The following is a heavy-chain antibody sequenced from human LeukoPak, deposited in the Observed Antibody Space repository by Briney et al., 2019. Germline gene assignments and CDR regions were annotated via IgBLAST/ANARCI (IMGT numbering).Heavy chain of an antibody. Sequence: SETLSLTCAVYGGSFSGYYWSWIRQPPGKGLEWIGEINHSGSTNYNPSLKSRVTISVDTSKNQFSLKLSSVTAADTAVYYCARDKKVVVPAAPYYYYYMDVWGKGTTVTVSS. D-gene: IGHD2-2*01. J-gene: IGHJ6*03. CDR2: INHSGST. CDR1: GGSFSGYY. CDR3: ARDKKVVVPAAPYYYYYMDV. V-gene: IGHV4-34*01.